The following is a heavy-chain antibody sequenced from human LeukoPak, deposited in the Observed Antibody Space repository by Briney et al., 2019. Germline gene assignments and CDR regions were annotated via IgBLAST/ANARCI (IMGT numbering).Heavy chain of an antibody. Sequence: PSETLSLTCTVSGGSLSTYYWSWIRQPPGNGLEWIGYIYYSGNSNYNPSLKSRVTMSLDTSKNQFSLKLSSVTAADTAVYYCVRRVAVRGFYGFDIWGQGAMVTVSS. CDR2: IYYSGNS. CDR3: VRRVAVRGFYGFDI. D-gene: IGHD6-6*01. V-gene: IGHV4-59*12. CDR1: GGSLSTYY. J-gene: IGHJ3*02.